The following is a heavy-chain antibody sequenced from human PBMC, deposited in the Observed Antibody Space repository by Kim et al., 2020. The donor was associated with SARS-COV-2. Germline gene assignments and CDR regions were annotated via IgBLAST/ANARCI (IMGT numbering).Heavy chain of an antibody. J-gene: IGHJ3*02. CDR1: GFTFSSYA. D-gene: IGHD3-10*01. Sequence: GGSLRLSCAASGFTFSSYAMSWVRQAPGKGLEWVSAISGSGGSTYYADSVKGRFTISRDNSKNTLYLQMNSLRAEDTAVYYCAKEISRPYGSGDDAFDIWGQGTMVTVSS. CDR2: ISGSGGST. V-gene: IGHV3-23*01. CDR3: AKEISRPYGSGDDAFDI.